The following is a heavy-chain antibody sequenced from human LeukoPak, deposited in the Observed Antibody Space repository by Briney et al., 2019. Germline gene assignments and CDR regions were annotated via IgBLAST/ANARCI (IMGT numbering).Heavy chain of an antibody. CDR2: ISCSSSTI. D-gene: IGHD4-17*01. CDR3: ARDRLHYVEYEKTFDH. Sequence: PGGSLRLSCAASGFTFSSYSMNWARQAPREGLEWVSYISCSSSTIYYADSVKGRFTISRDNAKNSLYLQMSSLRGGDTAVYYCARDRLHYVEYEKTFDHWGQGTLVTVSS. CDR1: GFTFSSYS. V-gene: IGHV3-48*01. J-gene: IGHJ4*02.